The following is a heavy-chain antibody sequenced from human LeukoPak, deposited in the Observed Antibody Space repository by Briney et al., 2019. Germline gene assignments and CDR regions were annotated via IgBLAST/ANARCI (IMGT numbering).Heavy chain of an antibody. CDR3: ARRSWGSGWYFDL. CDR2: IYYSGST. CDR1: GGSISGYY. Sequence: TSETLSLTCTVSGGSISGYYWSWIRQPPGKGLEWIGYIYYSGSTNYNPSLKSRVTISVDTSKNQFSLKLSSVTAADTAVYYCARRSWGSGWYFDLWGRGTLVTVSS. D-gene: IGHD7-27*01. V-gene: IGHV4-59*08. J-gene: IGHJ2*01.